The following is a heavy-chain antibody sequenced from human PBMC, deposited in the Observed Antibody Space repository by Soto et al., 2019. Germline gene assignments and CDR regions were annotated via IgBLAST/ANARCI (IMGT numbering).Heavy chain of an antibody. J-gene: IGHJ2*01. CDR1: GYTFTSYG. V-gene: IGHV1-18*01. D-gene: IGHD6-13*01. CDR2: ISAYNGNT. CDR3: ARVASYSSSWYWYFDL. Sequence: ASVKVSCKASGYTFTSYGISWVRQAPGQGLEWMGWISAYNGNTNYAQKLQGRVTMTTDTSTSTAYMELRSLRSDDTAVYYCARVASYSSSWYWYFDLWGRGTLVTVSS.